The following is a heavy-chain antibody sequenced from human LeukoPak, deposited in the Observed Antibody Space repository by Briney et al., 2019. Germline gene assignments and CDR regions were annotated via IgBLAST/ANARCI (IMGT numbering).Heavy chain of an antibody. CDR3: ATESYSSSSGWYYFDY. D-gene: IGHD6-6*01. Sequence: SETLSLTCTVSGGSISGSSYYWGWIRQPPGKGLEWIGIIHHSGSTYYSPSLKSRVTISVDTSKNQFSLKLNSVTAADTAVYFCATESYSSSSGWYYFDYWGRGTLVSVSS. J-gene: IGHJ4*02. CDR2: IHHSGST. CDR1: GGSISGSSYY. V-gene: IGHV4-39*01.